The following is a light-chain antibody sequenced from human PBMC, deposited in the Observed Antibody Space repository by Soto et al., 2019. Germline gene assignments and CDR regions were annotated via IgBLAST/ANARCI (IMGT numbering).Light chain of an antibody. CDR1: SSNIGSNT. Sequence: QSVLTQPPSASGTPGQRVTISCSGSSSNIGSNTVNWYQQLPGTAPKLLIYSNNQRPSGVPDRFSGSKSGTSASLAISWLQSEDEADYYCAAWDDSLNGDYVFGTGTKVTVL. CDR3: AAWDDSLNGDYV. V-gene: IGLV1-44*01. J-gene: IGLJ1*01. CDR2: SNN.